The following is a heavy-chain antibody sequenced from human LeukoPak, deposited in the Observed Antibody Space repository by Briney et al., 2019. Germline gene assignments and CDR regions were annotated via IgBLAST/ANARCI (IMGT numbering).Heavy chain of an antibody. CDR2: INPNSGGT. Sequence: ASVKVSCKASGYTFTGYYMHWVRQAPGQGLEWMGWINPNSGGTNYAQKFQGRVTMTRDTSISTAYMELSRLRSDDTAVYYCAINQAGYCGGGSCYRHEFYYMDVWGKGTSVTVSS. CDR1: GYTFTGYY. V-gene: IGHV1-2*02. D-gene: IGHD2-15*01. J-gene: IGHJ6*03. CDR3: AINQAGYCGGGSCYRHEFYYMDV.